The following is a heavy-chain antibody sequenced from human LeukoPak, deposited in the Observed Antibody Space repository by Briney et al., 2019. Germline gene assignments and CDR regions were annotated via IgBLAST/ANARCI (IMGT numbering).Heavy chain of an antibody. CDR2: TYYESRWIN. Sequence: SQTLSLTCALSGDSVSSNNVAWNWIRQSPSRGLEWLGRTYYESRWINDCGGSVQGRIVISPDTAKNQFSLQLSSVTPDDTAVYYCARGINSPFDVWGLGTLVTVSS. CDR3: ARGINSPFDV. D-gene: IGHD4-23*01. V-gene: IGHV6-1*01. CDR1: GDSVSSNNVA. J-gene: IGHJ3*01.